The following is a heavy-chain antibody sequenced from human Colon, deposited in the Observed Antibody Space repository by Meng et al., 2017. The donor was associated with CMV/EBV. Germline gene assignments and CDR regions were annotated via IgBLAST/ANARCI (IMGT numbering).Heavy chain of an antibody. V-gene: IGHV3-74*01. J-gene: IGHJ6*02. Sequence: GESLKISCTASGFTFRSYWMHWVRQVPGKGLVWVSRINKDGGSITYADFVEGRFTISRDNAKNSLYLQMNSLRAEDTAVYYCARDFAPGGDGMDVWGQGTTVTVSS. CDR2: INKDGGSI. CDR1: GFTFRSYW. CDR3: ARDFAPGGDGMDV. D-gene: IGHD3-16*01.